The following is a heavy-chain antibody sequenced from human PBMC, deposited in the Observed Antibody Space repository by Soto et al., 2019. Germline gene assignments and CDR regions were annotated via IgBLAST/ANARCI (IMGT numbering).Heavy chain of an antibody. Sequence: GGSLRLSCAVSGFTVSNNYMSWVRQAPGKGLEGVSVISGSGATIYYADSVKGRFTISRDNSKNTLLLQMHSLRADDTAVYYCASSSGDMDNYGLDVWGQGTTVTVSS. CDR3: ASSSGDMDNYGLDV. CDR2: ISGSGATI. D-gene: IGHD2-15*01. V-gene: IGHV3-53*01. J-gene: IGHJ6*02. CDR1: GFTVSNNY.